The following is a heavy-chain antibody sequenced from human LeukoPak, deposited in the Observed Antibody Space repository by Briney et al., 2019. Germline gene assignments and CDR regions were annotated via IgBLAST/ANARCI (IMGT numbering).Heavy chain of an antibody. CDR2: IKSKTDGETT. CDR3: TTDLELRGVPDC. Sequence: GGSLRLSCAASGFTFSKAWMSWVRQAPGKGLEWVGRIKSKTDGETTDYTAAVKGRFTVSRDDSQNTLYLQMNSLKPEDTAVYYCTTDLELRGVPDCWGQGTLVTVSS. CDR1: GFTFSKAW. V-gene: IGHV3-15*01. J-gene: IGHJ4*02. D-gene: IGHD3-10*01.